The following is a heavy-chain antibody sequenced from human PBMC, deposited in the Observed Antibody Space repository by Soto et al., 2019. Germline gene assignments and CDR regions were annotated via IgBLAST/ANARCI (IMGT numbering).Heavy chain of an antibody. CDR3: AREKAAAGGTYFDY. CDR2: IIPIFGTA. J-gene: IGHJ4*02. Sequence: ASVKVSCKASGGTFSSYAIIWVRQAPGQGLEWMGGIIPIFGTANYAQKFQGRVTITADESTSTAYMELSSLRSEDTAVYYCAREKAAAGGTYFDYWGQGTLVTVSS. CDR1: GGTFSSYA. D-gene: IGHD6-13*01. V-gene: IGHV1-69*13.